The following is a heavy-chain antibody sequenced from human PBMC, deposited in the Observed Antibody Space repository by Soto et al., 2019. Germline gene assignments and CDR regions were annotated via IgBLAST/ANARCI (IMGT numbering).Heavy chain of an antibody. V-gene: IGHV3-9*01. J-gene: IGHJ6*03. CDR2: ISWNSGSI. CDR1: GFTFDDYA. CDR3: AKGHQNYYYYYMDF. Sequence: GGSLRLSCAASGFTFDDYAMHWVRQAPGKGLEWVSGISWNSGSIGYADSVKGRFTISRDNAKNSLYLQMNSLRAEDTALYYCAKGHQNYYYYYMDFWGKGTTVTVS.